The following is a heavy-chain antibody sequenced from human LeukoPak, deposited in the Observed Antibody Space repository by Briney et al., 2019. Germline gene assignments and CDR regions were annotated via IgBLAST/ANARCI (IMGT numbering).Heavy chain of an antibody. D-gene: IGHD6-19*01. CDR3: ATEQWLAPPPDS. J-gene: IGHJ6*02. CDR1: GFTFSKYW. V-gene: IGHV3-74*01. Sequence: PGGSLRLSCAASGFTFSKYWMLWVRQAPGKGLESVSRINTDGAVTTYADSVKGRFTVSRDNAENTLFLQMNSVRDEDTAVYYCATEQWLAPPPDSWGQGTTVTISS. CDR2: INTDGAVT.